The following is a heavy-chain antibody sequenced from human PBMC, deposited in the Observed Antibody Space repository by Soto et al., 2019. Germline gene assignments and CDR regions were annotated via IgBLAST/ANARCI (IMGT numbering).Heavy chain of an antibody. V-gene: IGHV3-48*01. Sequence: EVQLVESGGGLVQPGGSLRLSCAASGFTFSSYSMNWVRQAPGKGLEWVSYISSSSSTIYYADSVKGRFTISRDNAKNSLYLQMHSLRAEDTAVYYCASGVYCSGGSCYSFRNYYYMDVWGKGTTVTVSS. J-gene: IGHJ6*03. CDR3: ASGVYCSGGSCYSFRNYYYMDV. D-gene: IGHD2-15*01. CDR2: ISSSSSTI. CDR1: GFTFSSYS.